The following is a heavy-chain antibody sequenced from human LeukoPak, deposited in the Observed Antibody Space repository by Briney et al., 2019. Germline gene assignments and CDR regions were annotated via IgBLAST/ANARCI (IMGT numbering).Heavy chain of an antibody. CDR3: ARASRAARLHY. CDR1: GGSFSGYY. D-gene: IGHD6-6*01. V-gene: IGHV4-34*01. J-gene: IGHJ4*02. Sequence: PSETLSLTCAVYGGSFSGYYWSWIRQPPGKGLEWIGEINHSGSTNYNPSLKSRVTISVDTSKNQFSLKLSSVTAADTAVYYCARASRAARLHYWGQRTLVTVSS. CDR2: INHSGST.